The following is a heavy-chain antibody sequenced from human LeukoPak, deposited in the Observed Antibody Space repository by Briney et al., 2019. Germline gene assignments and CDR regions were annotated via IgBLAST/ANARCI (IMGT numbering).Heavy chain of an antibody. CDR1: GYTFTGYF. J-gene: IGHJ4*02. D-gene: IGHD6-19*01. CDR2: MNPNSGGT. CDR3: ARVHSSGCIDY. V-gene: IGHV1-2*02. Sequence: ASVKVSCKASGYTFTGYFIHWVRQAPGQGPEWMGWMNPNSGGTNSAQKFQGRVTTTRDTSISTAYMELSSLISDDTAVYYCARVHSSGCIDYWGQGTLVTVSS.